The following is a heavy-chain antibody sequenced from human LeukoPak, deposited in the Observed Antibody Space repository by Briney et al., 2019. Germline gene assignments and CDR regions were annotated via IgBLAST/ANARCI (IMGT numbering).Heavy chain of an antibody. CDR3: ARDRGWSGSRPSDY. D-gene: IGHD3-3*01. V-gene: IGHV3-30-3*01. J-gene: IGHJ4*02. CDR1: GFTFSSYA. CDR2: ISYDGSNK. Sequence: GGSLRLSCAASGFTFSSYAMHWVRQAPGKGLEWVAVISYDGSNKYYADSVKGRFTISRDNSKNTLYLQMNSLRAEDTAVYYCARDRGWSGSRPSDYWGQGTLVTVSS.